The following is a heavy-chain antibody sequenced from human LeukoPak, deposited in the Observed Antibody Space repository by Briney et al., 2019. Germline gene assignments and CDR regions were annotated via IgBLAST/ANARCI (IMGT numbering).Heavy chain of an antibody. D-gene: IGHD5-18*01. V-gene: IGHV3-30-3*01. CDR3: AREEYESPGYLYGMDV. Sequence: GGSLRLSCAVSGFTFSNYPMHWVRQAPGKGLEWVAVISYDGTNKYYADSVKGRFTISRDDSKNTLSLQMSSLRAEDTAVYFCAREEYESPGYLYGMDVWGQGTTVTVSS. CDR2: ISYDGTNK. CDR1: GFTFSNYP. J-gene: IGHJ6*02.